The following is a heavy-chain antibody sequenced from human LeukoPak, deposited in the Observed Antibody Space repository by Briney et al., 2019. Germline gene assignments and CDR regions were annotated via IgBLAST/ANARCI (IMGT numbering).Heavy chain of an antibody. CDR3: VRDFTAAAGTGA. D-gene: IGHD6-13*01. CDR1: GYTFTAYY. J-gene: IGHJ5*02. CDR2: INPNSGGT. V-gene: IGHV1-2*02. Sequence: RASVKVSCRASGYTFTAYYMHWVRQAPGQGLEWMGWINPNSGGTDYSQKFQGRVTMTRDTSISTAYMELSSLRFDDRAVYYCVRDFTAAAGTGAWGQGTLVTVSS.